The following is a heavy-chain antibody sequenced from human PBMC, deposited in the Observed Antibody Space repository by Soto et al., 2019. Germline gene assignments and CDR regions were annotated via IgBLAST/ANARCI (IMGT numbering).Heavy chain of an antibody. CDR1: GGSISSYY. Sequence: PSETLTLTCTVSGGSISSYYWSWIRQPPGKGLEWIGYIYYSGSTNYNPSLKSRVTISVDTSKNQLSLKLSSVTAADTAVYYCARDRLPSSGDYATGRAYGMDVWGPGTTITVSS. V-gene: IGHV4-59*01. D-gene: IGHD4-17*01. CDR3: ARDRLPSSGDYATGRAYGMDV. J-gene: IGHJ6*02. CDR2: IYYSGST.